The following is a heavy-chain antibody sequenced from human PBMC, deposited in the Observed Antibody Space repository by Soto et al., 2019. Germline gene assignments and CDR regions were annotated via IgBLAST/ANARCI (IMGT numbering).Heavy chain of an antibody. CDR1: GGSISSYY. CDR2: IYYSGST. V-gene: IGHV4-59*08. D-gene: IGHD4-4*01. CDR3: ARHWADYSNYVPYYYYYMDV. J-gene: IGHJ6*03. Sequence: SETLSLTCTVSGGSISSYYWSWIRQPPGKGLEWIGYIYYSGSTNYNPSLKSRVTISVDTSKNQFSLKLSSVTAADTAVYYCARHWADYSNYVPYYYYYMDVWGKGTTVTVSS.